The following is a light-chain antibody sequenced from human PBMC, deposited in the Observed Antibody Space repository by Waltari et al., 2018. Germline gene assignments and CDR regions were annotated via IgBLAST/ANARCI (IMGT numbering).Light chain of an antibody. CDR2: WAS. CDR3: QQHYSTPPT. Sequence: DNVMTQSPDSLAVSLGERATINCKSSQRVLYSYYNKNDLAWYQQKPGHPPKLLIYWASPRESVVPDRFSGSGSGTDFTLPISSLQAEDVAVYYCQQHYSTPPTFGQGTKLEIK. J-gene: IGKJ2*01. CDR1: QRVLYSYYNKND. V-gene: IGKV4-1*01.